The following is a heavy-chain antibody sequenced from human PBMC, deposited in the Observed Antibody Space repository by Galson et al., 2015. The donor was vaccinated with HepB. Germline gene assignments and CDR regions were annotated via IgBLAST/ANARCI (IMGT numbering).Heavy chain of an antibody. V-gene: IGHV3-23*01. CDR2: ISGSGGST. CDR1: GFTFSSYA. Sequence: SLRLSCAASGFTFSSYAMSWVRQAPGKGLEWVSGISGSGGSTYYSDSVKGRFTISRDNSKNTLYLQMNSLRAEDTAVYYCAKAIVVVPAANVGFDYWGQGTLVTVSS. J-gene: IGHJ4*02. CDR3: AKAIVVVPAANVGFDY. D-gene: IGHD2-2*01.